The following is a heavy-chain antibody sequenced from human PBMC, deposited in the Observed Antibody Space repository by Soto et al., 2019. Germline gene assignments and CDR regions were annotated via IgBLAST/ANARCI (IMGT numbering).Heavy chain of an antibody. CDR1: GFSFSSYA. D-gene: IGHD3-3*01. J-gene: IGHJ4*02. CDR3: ARGAYYDFWSGYYDPNFDY. CDR2: ISGSGGST. V-gene: IGHV3-23*01. Sequence: GGSLRLSCAASGFSFSSYAMSWVRQAPGKGLEWVSAISGSGGSTYYADSVKGRFTISRDNAKNTLYLQMNSLRAEDTAVCYCARGAYYDFWSGYYDPNFDYWGQGTLVTVSS.